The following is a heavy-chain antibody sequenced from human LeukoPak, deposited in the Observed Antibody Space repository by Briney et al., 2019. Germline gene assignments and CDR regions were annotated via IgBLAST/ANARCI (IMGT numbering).Heavy chain of an antibody. Sequence: GGSLRLSCAASGFTFSSYSMNWVRQAPGKGLEWVSYISTSDTTIYYADSVKGRFTISRDIAKNPLYLQMNSLRAEDTAVYYCARNLPAADYWGQGTLVTVSS. D-gene: IGHD2-2*01. CDR1: GFTFSSYS. CDR2: ISTSDTTI. V-gene: IGHV3-48*01. J-gene: IGHJ4*02. CDR3: ARNLPAADY.